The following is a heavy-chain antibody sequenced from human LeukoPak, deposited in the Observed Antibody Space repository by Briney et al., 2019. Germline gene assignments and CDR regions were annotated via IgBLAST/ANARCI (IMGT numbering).Heavy chain of an antibody. CDR1: GFTFTSYA. CDR2: ISGRGDAT. CDR3: AKEWVGYLDY. J-gene: IGHJ4*02. V-gene: IGHV3-23*01. D-gene: IGHD1-26*01. Sequence: GGSLRLSCAASGFTFTSYAMNWVRQAPGKGLEWVSAISGRGDATYYADSVKGRFTISRDNSKNTLYLQMNSLRAEDTAVYYCAKEWVGYLDYWGQGTLVTVSS.